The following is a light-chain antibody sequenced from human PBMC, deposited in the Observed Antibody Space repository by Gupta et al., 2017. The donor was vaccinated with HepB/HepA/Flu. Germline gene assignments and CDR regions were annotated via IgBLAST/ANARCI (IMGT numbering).Light chain of an antibody. CDR1: YVGTKR. J-gene: IGLJ2*01. Sequence: QRPSFSVAPGQTARITCGGTYVGTKRVHWYRQKPGQAPVLVIYDDTGRPSGIHERFSGSNSGNTATLTITMVEAGDEAEYFGQVWDIDTTHVVFGGGTNLTVL. CDR2: DDT. V-gene: IGLV3-21*02. CDR3: QVWDIDTTHVV.